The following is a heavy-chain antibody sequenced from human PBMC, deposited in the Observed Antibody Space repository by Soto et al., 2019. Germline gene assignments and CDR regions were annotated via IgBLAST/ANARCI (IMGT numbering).Heavy chain of an antibody. CDR1: GFTFSSYA. J-gene: IGHJ6*03. V-gene: IGHV3-23*01. D-gene: IGHD3-10*01. Sequence: GGSLRLSCAASGFTFSSYAMSWVRQAPGKGLEWVSAISGSGGSTYYADSVKGRFTISRDNSKNTLYLQMNSLRAEDTAVYYCAKDQPRNSMVPYYYYMDVWGKGTTVTVSS. CDR3: AKDQPRNSMVPYYYYMDV. CDR2: ISGSGGST.